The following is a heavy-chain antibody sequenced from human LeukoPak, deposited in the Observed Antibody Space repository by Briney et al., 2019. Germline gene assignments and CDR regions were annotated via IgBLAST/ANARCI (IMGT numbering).Heavy chain of an antibody. V-gene: IGHV3-43*02. D-gene: IGHD5-18*01. J-gene: IGHJ4*02. CDR3: ARVRTAMEIGAY. CDR1: GFTFGEFA. CDR2: ISEDGDT. Sequence: TGGSLRLSCAASGFTFGEFAMHWVRQAPGKGLEWVSLISEDGDTYYGDSVKGRFTVSRDNSKNSLYLQMNSLRTEDTGLYYCARVRTAMEIGAYWGQGTLVTVSS.